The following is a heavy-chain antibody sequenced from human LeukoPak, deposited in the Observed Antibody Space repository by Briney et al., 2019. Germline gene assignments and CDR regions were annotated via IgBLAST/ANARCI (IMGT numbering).Heavy chain of an antibody. CDR2: VRSETDGGKY. CDR1: GFTFSNAW. J-gene: IGHJ5*02. D-gene: IGHD2/OR15-2a*01. V-gene: IGHV3-15*01. CDR3: TTLFYGAAPT. Sequence: PGGSLRLSCAASGFTFSNAWMSWVRQAPGKGLEWVSRVRSETDGGKYEDAAPGQVRFTISRDKSYNTLYLQMNSLEADDGAVYYCTTLFYGAAPTWGQG.